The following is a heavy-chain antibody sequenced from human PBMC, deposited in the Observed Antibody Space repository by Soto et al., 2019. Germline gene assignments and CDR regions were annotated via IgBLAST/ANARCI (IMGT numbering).Heavy chain of an antibody. CDR3: ATSDWAW. J-gene: IGHJ4*02. CDR1: GYIFADYA. Sequence: HIVQSGPEEKSPGASVKLSCTTSGYIFADYAIDWVRQAPVQGLEWVGWIKADNGDTRYSPKFQGRLIITRDISASTSYMELSDLRSTDTGVFYCATSDWAWWGRGTLITVSS. V-gene: IGHV1-3*05. D-gene: IGHD3-9*01. CDR2: IKADNGDT.